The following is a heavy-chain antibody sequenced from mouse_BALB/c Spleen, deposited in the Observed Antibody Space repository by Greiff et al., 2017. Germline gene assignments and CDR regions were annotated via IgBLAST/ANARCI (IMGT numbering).Heavy chain of an antibody. CDR3: ARWGYYFDY. Sequence: EVNVVESGGGLVKPGGSLKLSCAASGFTFSSYTMSWVRQTPEKRLEWVATISSGGGNTYYPDSVKGRFTISRDNAKNNLYLQMSSLRSEDTALYYCARWGYYFDYWGQGTTLTVSS. J-gene: IGHJ2*01. V-gene: IGHV5-9*03. CDR2: ISSGGGNT. CDR1: GFTFSSYT.